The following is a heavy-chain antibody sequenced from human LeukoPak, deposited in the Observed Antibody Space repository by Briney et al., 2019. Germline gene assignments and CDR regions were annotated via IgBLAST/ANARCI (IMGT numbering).Heavy chain of an antibody. J-gene: IGHJ4*02. Sequence: PGGSLRLSCAASGFTFSSYGMHWVRHAPGKGLEWVAVISYDGSNKYYADSVKGRFTISRDNSKNTLYLQMNSLRAEDTAVYYCAKRVVGATVDYWGQGTLVTVSS. D-gene: IGHD1-26*01. CDR3: AKRVVGATVDY. V-gene: IGHV3-30*18. CDR1: GFTFSSYG. CDR2: ISYDGSNK.